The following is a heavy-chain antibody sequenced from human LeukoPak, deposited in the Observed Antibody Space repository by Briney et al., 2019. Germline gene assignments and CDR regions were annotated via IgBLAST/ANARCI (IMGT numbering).Heavy chain of an antibody. Sequence: PSETLSLTCTVSGGSISSSSYYWGWIRQPPGKGLEWIGSIYYSGSTYYNPSLKSRVTISVDTSKNQFSLKLSSVTAADTAVYYCARGLDRITMIVKDWGQGTLVTVSS. CDR3: ARGLDRITMIVKD. J-gene: IGHJ4*02. D-gene: IGHD3-22*01. V-gene: IGHV4-39*07. CDR2: IYYSGST. CDR1: GGSISSSSYY.